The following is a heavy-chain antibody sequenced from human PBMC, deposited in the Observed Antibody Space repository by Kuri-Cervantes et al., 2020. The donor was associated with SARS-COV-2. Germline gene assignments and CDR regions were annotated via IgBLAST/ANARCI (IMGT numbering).Heavy chain of an antibody. D-gene: IGHD7-27*01. Sequence: SETLSLTCTVSGYSISSGYYWGWIRQPPGKGLEWIGSIYYSGSTYYNPSLMSRVTISVDTSKNQFSLKLSSVAAADTAVYYCARDSSQGSPKTGPLDYWGQGTLVTVSS. CDR2: IYYSGST. V-gene: IGHV4-38-2*02. CDR1: GYSISSGYY. CDR3: ARDSSQGSPKTGPLDY. J-gene: IGHJ4*02.